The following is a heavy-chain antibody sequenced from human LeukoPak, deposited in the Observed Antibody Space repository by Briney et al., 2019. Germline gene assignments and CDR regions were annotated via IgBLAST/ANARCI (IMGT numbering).Heavy chain of an antibody. Sequence: ASVKVSCKASGYTFTSYDINWVRQATGQGLEWMGWMNPNSGNTGYAQKFQGRVTITRNTSISTAYMELSSLRSEDTAVYYCARCDCDCSSTSCYDLNFDYWGQGTLVTVSS. CDR2: MNPNSGNT. CDR3: ARCDCDCSSTSCYDLNFDY. V-gene: IGHV1-8*03. J-gene: IGHJ4*02. CDR1: GYTFTSYD. D-gene: IGHD2-2*01.